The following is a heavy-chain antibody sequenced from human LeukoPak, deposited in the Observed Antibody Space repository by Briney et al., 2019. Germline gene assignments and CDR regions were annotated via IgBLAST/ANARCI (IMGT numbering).Heavy chain of an antibody. J-gene: IGHJ5*02. CDR1: GYTFTGDY. CDR2: INPNSGGT. D-gene: IGHD2-15*01. V-gene: IGHV1-2*06. CDR3: ARGYCSGGSCYSVENWFDP. Sequence: GASVKVSCKXAGYTFTGDYMFWVRQAPRQGLEWMGRINPNSGGTNYSQKFQGRVTMTRDTSISTAYMELSRLRSDDTAVYYCARGYCSGGSCYSVENWFDPWGQGTLVTVSS.